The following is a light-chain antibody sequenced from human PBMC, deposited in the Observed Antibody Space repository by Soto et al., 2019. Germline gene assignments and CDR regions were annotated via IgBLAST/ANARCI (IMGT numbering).Light chain of an antibody. CDR2: NNN. J-gene: IGLJ1*01. Sequence: QSVMSHPPSASGTPGQRITICCSGGSSNIGTNAVNWYQQLPGTAPKLLIYNNNQRPSGVPDRFSGSKSGTSASLAISGLQSEDEADYYCAAWDDSLNGYVFGTGTKVTVL. V-gene: IGLV1-44*01. CDR1: SSNIGTNA. CDR3: AAWDDSLNGYV.